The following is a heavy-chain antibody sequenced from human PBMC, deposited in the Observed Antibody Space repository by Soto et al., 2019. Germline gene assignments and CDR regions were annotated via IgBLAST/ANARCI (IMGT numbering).Heavy chain of an antibody. CDR3: ARGRSDSAGSSFGRRMDV. D-gene: IGHD3-10*01. Sequence: QVQLQESGPGLVKSSETLSLICFVSGEALGSGQSYWNWIRQAPGKGLEWIGETFVTGATKYSASLTSRVTMSVDTSESQIALNLTCVTAADSATYFCARGRSDSAGSSFGRRMDVWGKGTTVTVSS. CDR2: TFVTGAT. CDR1: GEALGSGQSY. J-gene: IGHJ6*04. V-gene: IGHV4-61*01.